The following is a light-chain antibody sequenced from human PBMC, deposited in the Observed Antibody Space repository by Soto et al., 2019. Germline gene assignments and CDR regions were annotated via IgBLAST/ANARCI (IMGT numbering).Light chain of an antibody. V-gene: IGKV3-15*01. CDR2: GAS. Sequence: EIVMTQSPATLSVSPGERATLSCRASQSVGSNLAWYQQKPGQAPRLLIYGASTRATGIPARFSGSGSGTEFTLTISNLQSEDFAVYYCQQYNNWRTF. CDR3: QQYNNWRT. CDR1: QSVGSN. J-gene: IGKJ1*01.